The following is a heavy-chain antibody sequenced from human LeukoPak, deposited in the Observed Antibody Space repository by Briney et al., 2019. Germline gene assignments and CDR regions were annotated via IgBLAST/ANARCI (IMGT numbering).Heavy chain of an antibody. J-gene: IGHJ4*02. CDR3: ARQGTYSYGPVDY. D-gene: IGHD5-18*01. V-gene: IGHV4-59*08. CDR2: VSYTGSI. CDR1: AGSISSHY. Sequence: PSETLSLTCSVSAGSISSHYWSWIRQSPVKGLEWIGYVSYTGSITYNPSLKSRVTISLETSKKQFSLMLTSVTAADTAVYYCARQGTYSYGPVDYWGQGTLVTVSS.